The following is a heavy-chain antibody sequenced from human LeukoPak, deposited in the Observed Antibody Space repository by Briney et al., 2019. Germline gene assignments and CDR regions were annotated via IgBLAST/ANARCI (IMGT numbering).Heavy chain of an antibody. J-gene: IGHJ3*02. CDR2: IYTSGST. V-gene: IGHV4-4*07. CDR3: ARGCSSTSCYTFGSSSDAFDI. Sequence: KPSETLSLTCTVSGGSISSYYWSWIRQPAGKGLEWIGRIYTSGSTNHNPSLKSRVTMSVDTSKNQFSLKLSSVTAADTAVYYCARGCSSTSCYTFGSSSDAFDIWGQETMVTVSS. D-gene: IGHD2-2*02. CDR1: GGSISSYY.